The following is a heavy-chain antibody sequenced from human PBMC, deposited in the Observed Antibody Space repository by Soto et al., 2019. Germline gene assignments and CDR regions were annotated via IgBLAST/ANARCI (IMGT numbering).Heavy chain of an antibody. D-gene: IGHD5-12*01. Sequence: EVQLVESGGGLVQPGRSLRLSCTGSAFTSGDYAMSWIRQAPGRGLEWVGLIRNKAYRGTIEYAASVNGRFTISRDDSKNIAYLQMDSRETEDTAVYYCTRGSIVATIGYAFDVWGQGTMVTGSS. CDR3: TRGSIVATIGYAFDV. J-gene: IGHJ3*01. CDR1: AFTSGDYA. V-gene: IGHV3-49*03. CDR2: IRNKAYRGTI.